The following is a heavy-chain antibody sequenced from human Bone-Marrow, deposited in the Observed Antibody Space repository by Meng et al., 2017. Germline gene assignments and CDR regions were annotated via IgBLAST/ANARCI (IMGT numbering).Heavy chain of an antibody. CDR2: ISSSGSTI. CDR3: ARAIKKGMYGYCSGGSCYTLGFDY. J-gene: IGHJ4*02. CDR1: GFTFSDYY. Sequence: GESLKISCAASGFTFSDYYMSWIRQAPGTGLEWVSYISSSGSTIYYADSVNGRFTISRDNAKNSLYLQMNSLRAEDTAVYYCARAIKKGMYGYCSGGSCYTLGFDYWGQGTLVTVSS. V-gene: IGHV3-11*01. D-gene: IGHD2-15*01.